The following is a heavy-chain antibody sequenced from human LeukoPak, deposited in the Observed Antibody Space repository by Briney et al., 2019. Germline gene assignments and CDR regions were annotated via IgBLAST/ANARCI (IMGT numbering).Heavy chain of an antibody. J-gene: IGHJ5*01. D-gene: IGHD6-13*01. CDR3: AKELSPYSSSWFDY. V-gene: IGHV3-48*01. CDR2: ISSGSSTTI. Sequence: PGGSLRLSCAASGFTFSTYSMNWVRQAPGKGLEWVSYISSGSSTTIYYADSVKGRFTISRDNSKNTVYLQMNSLRAEDTAVYYCAKELSPYSSSWFDYWGQGTLVTVSS. CDR1: GFTFSTYS.